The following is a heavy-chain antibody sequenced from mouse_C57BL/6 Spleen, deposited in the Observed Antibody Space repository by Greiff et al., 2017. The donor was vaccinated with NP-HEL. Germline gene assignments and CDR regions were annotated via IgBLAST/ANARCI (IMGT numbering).Heavy chain of an antibody. CDR2: IWGGGST. V-gene: IGHV2-9*01. D-gene: IGHD2-4*01. Sequence: VHLVESGPGLVAPSQSLSITCTVSGFSLTSYGVDWVRQPPGKGLEWLGVIWGGGSTNYNEALMSSLSISKDKSKSQVFLKMNSLHTYDTAMYYCAKRYDYDEAWFAYWGQGTLVTVSA. CDR1: GFSLTSYG. J-gene: IGHJ3*01. CDR3: AKRYDYDEAWFAY.